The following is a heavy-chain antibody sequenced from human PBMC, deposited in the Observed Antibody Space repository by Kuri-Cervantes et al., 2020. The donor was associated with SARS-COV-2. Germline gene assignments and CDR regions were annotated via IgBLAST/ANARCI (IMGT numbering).Heavy chain of an antibody. V-gene: IGHV3-21*01. CDR2: ISSSSSYI. J-gene: IGHJ4*02. Sequence: GGPLSPSGPPLGFTFSSYSMNWVRQAPGKGLEWVSSISSSSSYIYYADSVKGRFTISRDNAKNSLYLQMNSLRAEDTAVYYCARQRDTAMDTASPFDYWGQGTLVTVSS. CDR1: GFTFSSYS. D-gene: IGHD5-18*01. CDR3: ARQRDTAMDTASPFDY.